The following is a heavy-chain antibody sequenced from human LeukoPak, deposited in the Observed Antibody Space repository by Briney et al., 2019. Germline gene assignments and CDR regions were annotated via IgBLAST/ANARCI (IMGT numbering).Heavy chain of an antibody. CDR1: GFPFSSYS. CDR2: IKPDGTTK. Sequence: GGSLRLFCGASGFPFSSYSMTWVRQAPGKGLEWVANIKPDGTTKFYVDSVKGRFTISRDNALNSLYLQMNSLRAEDTAIYYCARSIPYGTTWYGRSDYWGQGTLVTVSS. J-gene: IGHJ4*02. CDR3: ARSIPYGTTWYGRSDY. D-gene: IGHD6-13*01. V-gene: IGHV3-7*03.